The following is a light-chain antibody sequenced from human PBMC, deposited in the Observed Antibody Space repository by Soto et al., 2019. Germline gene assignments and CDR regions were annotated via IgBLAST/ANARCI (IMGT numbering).Light chain of an antibody. CDR1: QSIRNY. J-gene: IGKJ4*01. Sequence: EVVLTHSPATLSLSPGERPTLSCRASQSIRNYLAWYQQKPGQAPRLLIYDASNRATGIPARFSGSGSGTEFILTIRSLEPEDSGVYYCQQRNDWVTXGGGTKVDI. CDR2: DAS. V-gene: IGKV3-11*01. CDR3: QQRNDWVT.